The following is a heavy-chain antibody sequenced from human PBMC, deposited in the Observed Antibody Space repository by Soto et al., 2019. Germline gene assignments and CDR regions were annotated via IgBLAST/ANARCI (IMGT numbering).Heavy chain of an antibody. V-gene: IGHV4-61*08. D-gene: IGHD3-9*01. CDR3: ASRYGSCFDY. CDR2: IYYSGST. CDR1: GGSIISGGYY. J-gene: IGHJ4*02. Sequence: PLEILSLTCTVSGGSIISGGYYWSWIRQHPEKSLERIGYIYYSGSTNYNPSLKSRDTISVDTSKNQYYLKQSSVTAADTAVYYCASRYGSCFDYWGQGTLVTVSS.